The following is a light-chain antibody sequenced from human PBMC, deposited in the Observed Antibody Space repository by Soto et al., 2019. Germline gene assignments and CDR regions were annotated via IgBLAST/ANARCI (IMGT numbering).Light chain of an antibody. CDR2: DVS. CDR1: SSDVGGYNY. CDR3: SSYASSSTLYV. V-gene: IGLV2-14*01. J-gene: IGLJ1*01. Sequence: QSALTRVVSVYGVPGLSLSIYCTGTSSDVGGYNYVSWYQQHPGKAPKLMIYDVSNRPSGVSNRFSGSKSGNTASLTISGLQAEDEADYYCSSYASSSTLYVFGTCTKVTV.